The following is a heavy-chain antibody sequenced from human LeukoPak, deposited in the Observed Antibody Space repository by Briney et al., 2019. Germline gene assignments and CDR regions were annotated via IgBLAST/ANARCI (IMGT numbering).Heavy chain of an antibody. CDR2: IYTRGST. J-gene: IGHJ3*02. CDR3: ARGRYCSADICSGGDAFDI. V-gene: IGHV4-4*07. Sequence: SETLTLTWTVSGGSINNYYWSWIRQPAGKGLEWIGRIYTRGSTNYNPSLKSRVTMSVDTSKNQFSLKLSSVTAADTAVYYCARGRYCSADICSGGDAFDIWGQGTMVSVSS. D-gene: IGHD2-15*01. CDR1: GGSINNYY.